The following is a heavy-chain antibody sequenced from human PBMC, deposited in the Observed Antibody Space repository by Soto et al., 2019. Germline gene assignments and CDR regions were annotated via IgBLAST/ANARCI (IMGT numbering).Heavy chain of an antibody. CDR3: ARGQRFSDWFDP. V-gene: IGHV4-4*07. CDR1: GGTISGYY. Sequence: PSETLSLTCSVSGGTISGYYWTWIRQPAGKGLEWVGRIYSSGNTKYNPSLQSRVTMSLDTSNNQFSLRLTSVTAADTAVYYCARGQRFSDWFDPWGQGTLVTVSS. J-gene: IGHJ5*02. CDR2: IYSSGNT. D-gene: IGHD3-3*01.